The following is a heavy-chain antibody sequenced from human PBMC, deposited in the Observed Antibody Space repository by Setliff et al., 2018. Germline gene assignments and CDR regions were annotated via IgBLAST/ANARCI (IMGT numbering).Heavy chain of an antibody. D-gene: IGHD3-22*01. V-gene: IGHV3-30*02. CDR3: ASYSYYDSSSYYSGFSYY. CDR1: GFTFSGYG. CDR2: IQYDGTKK. J-gene: IGHJ4*02. Sequence: SGGSLRLSCAASGFTFSGYGMHWVRQAPGKGLEWVTFIQYDGTKKNYADSVNDRFTVSRDNSRNTLYLQMNSLRAEDTAVYYCASYSYYDSSSYYSGFSYYWGQGTLVTVSS.